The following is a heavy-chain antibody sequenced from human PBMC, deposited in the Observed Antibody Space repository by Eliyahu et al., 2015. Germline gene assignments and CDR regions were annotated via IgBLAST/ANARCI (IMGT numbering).Heavy chain of an antibody. J-gene: IGHJ4*02. CDR2: IKQDGSEK. CDR1: XFXXSSYW. Sequence: EVQLVESGGGLVQPGGSLRLSCAASXFXXSSYWMSWVRQAPGKGLEWXANIKQDGSEKYYVDSVKGRFTISRDNAKNSLYLQMNSLRAEDTAVYYCARDLRVYDGGRDYWGQGTLVTVSS. CDR3: ARDLRVYDGGRDY. V-gene: IGHV3-7*01. D-gene: IGHD5/OR15-5a*01.